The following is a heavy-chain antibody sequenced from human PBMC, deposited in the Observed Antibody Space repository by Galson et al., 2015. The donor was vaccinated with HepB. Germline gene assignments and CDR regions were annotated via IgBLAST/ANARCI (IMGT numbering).Heavy chain of an antibody. CDR1: GGSISGYY. CDR2: IYYSGST. Sequence: SETLSLTCTVSGGSISGYYWSWIRQPPGKGLEWIGYIYYSGSTNYSPSLKTRVTISVDTSKNLFSLKLSSVTAADTAVYFCARGRMSSSGYYGWANAFDIWGQGTMSPSLQ. J-gene: IGHJ3*02. V-gene: IGHV4-59*01. CDR3: ARGRMSSSGYYGWANAFDI. D-gene: IGHD3-22*01.